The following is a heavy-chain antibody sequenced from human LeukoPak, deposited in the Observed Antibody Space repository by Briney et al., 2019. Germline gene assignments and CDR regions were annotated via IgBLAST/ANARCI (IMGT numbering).Heavy chain of an antibody. V-gene: IGHV4-59*08. Sequence: PSETLSLTSTVSGGSISSYYWNWIRQPPGKGLEWIGYVYYSGTTNYNPSLRSRVTISVDTSKNQFSLKLSSVTAADTAVYYCARRGGSYNFDYWGQGTLVTVSS. CDR3: ARRGGSYNFDY. CDR2: VYYSGTT. CDR1: GGSISSYY. D-gene: IGHD1-26*01. J-gene: IGHJ4*02.